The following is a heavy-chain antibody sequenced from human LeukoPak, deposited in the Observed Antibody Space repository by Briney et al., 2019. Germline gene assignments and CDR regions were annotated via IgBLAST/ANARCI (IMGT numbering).Heavy chain of an antibody. J-gene: IGHJ4*02. V-gene: IGHV1-2*06. CDR3: ATGRSNSGYYHFDF. Sequence: ASVKVSCKASGYPFINYYIHWVRQAPGQGLEWMGRINPNGGGANYAQMSRGRVIMTADTSINTAYMELTWLTSADTALYYCATGRSNSGYYHFDFWGQGTLVTVSS. D-gene: IGHD3-22*01. CDR1: GYPFINYY. CDR2: INPNGGGA.